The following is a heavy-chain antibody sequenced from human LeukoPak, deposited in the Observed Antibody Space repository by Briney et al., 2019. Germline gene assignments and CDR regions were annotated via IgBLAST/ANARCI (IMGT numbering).Heavy chain of an antibody. Sequence: QSGRSLRLSCAASGFTFSSYAMHCVRQAPGKGLEWVAVISYDGSNKYYADSVKGRFTISRDNSKNTLYLQMNSLRAEDTAVYYCAKVRWDNSGWYYLDSWGQGTLVTVSS. CDR2: ISYDGSNK. J-gene: IGHJ4*02. CDR3: AKVRWDNSGWYYLDS. CDR1: GFTFSSYA. D-gene: IGHD6-19*01. V-gene: IGHV3-30*04.